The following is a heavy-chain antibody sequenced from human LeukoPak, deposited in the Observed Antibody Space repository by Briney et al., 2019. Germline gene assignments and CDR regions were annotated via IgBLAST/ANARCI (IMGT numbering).Heavy chain of an antibody. J-gene: IGHJ4*02. CDR1: GATYSSYA. CDR3: ASGIAVAGTGFDY. Sequence: SVKVSCKASGATYSSYAISWVRQAPGQGREWMGGIIPIFGTANYAQKFQGRVTITADKSTSTAYMELSSLRSEDTAVYYCASGIAVAGTGFDYWGQGTLVTVSS. D-gene: IGHD6-19*01. V-gene: IGHV1-69*06. CDR2: IIPIFGTA.